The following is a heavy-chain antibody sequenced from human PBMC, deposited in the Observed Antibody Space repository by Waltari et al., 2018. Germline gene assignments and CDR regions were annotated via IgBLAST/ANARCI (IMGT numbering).Heavy chain of an antibody. CDR2: IIPIFGTA. V-gene: IGHV1-69*05. CDR3: ASMHCSGGSCYAYYYYGMDV. CDR1: GGTFSSYA. D-gene: IGHD2-15*01. J-gene: IGHJ6*02. Sequence: QVQLVQSGAEVKKPGSSVKVSCKASGGTFSSYAISWVRQAPGQGLEWMGGIIPIFGTANYAQKFKGRVTITTDESTSTAYMELSSLRSEDTAVYYCASMHCSGGSCYAYYYYGMDVWGQGTTVTVSS.